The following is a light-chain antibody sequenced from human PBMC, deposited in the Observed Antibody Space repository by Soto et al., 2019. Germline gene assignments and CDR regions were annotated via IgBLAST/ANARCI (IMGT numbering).Light chain of an antibody. J-gene: IGKJ1*01. CDR1: QSVSGSY. Sequence: EIVLTQSPGTLSLSPGERATLSCRASQSVSGSYLAWYHQRPGQAPRLLIYGASSRATGIPDRFSASGSGTDFTLTISRLEPEDFAVYYCQQYGSSSWTFGRGTKVEIK. CDR2: GAS. V-gene: IGKV3-20*01. CDR3: QQYGSSSWT.